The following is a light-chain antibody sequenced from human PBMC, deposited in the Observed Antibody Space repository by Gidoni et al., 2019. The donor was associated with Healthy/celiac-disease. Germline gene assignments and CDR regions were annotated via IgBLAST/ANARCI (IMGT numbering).Light chain of an antibody. CDR1: QSVSSN. Sequence: EIVMTPSPATLSVSPGERATFTCRASQSVSSNLDWYQQKPGQAPTLLIYGASTTATGIPARFSGSGSGTEFTLTISSLQSEDFAVYYCQQYNNWPYTFGQGTKLEIK. J-gene: IGKJ2*01. CDR3: QQYNNWPYT. V-gene: IGKV3-15*01. CDR2: GAS.